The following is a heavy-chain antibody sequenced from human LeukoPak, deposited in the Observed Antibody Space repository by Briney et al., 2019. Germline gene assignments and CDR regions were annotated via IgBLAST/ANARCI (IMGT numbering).Heavy chain of an antibody. D-gene: IGHD2-21*01. Sequence: GGSLRLSCAASGFTFSSYEMNWVRQAPGKGLEWVSYISSSGSTIYYADSVKGRFTISRDNAKNSLYLQMNSLRAEDTAVYYCARAPLLWWEGRLEEGSFDYWGQGTLVTVSS. CDR2: ISSSGSTI. V-gene: IGHV3-48*03. CDR3: ARAPLLWWEGRLEEGSFDY. J-gene: IGHJ4*02. CDR1: GFTFSSYE.